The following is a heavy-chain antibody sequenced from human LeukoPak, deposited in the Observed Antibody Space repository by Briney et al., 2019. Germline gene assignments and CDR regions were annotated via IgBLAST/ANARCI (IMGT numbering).Heavy chain of an antibody. CDR1: GGSISSYY. CDR2: IYYSGST. Sequence: SETLSLTCTVSGGSISSYYWSWIRQPPGKGLEWIGYIYYSGSTNYNPSLKSRVTISVDTSKNQFSLKLSSVTAADTAVYYCASAPYCSSTSCYIDTEGYFDYWGQGTLVTVSS. V-gene: IGHV4-59*01. J-gene: IGHJ4*02. D-gene: IGHD2-2*01. CDR3: ASAPYCSSTSCYIDTEGYFDY.